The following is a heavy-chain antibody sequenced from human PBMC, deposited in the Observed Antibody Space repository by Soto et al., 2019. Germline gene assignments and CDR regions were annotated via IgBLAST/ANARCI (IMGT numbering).Heavy chain of an antibody. Sequence: PGVSLILSSPASWFTFSTCSSRWVLQDPGKGLEWVSTISGSGGSTYYADSVKGRFTISRDNSKNTLYLQMSSLRAEDTAVYYCAKDRPGYNYGPFDYWGQGTLVTVSS. CDR2: ISGSGGST. CDR3: AKDRPGYNYGPFDY. J-gene: IGHJ4*02. D-gene: IGHD5-18*01. CDR1: WFTFSTCS. V-gene: IGHV3-23*01.